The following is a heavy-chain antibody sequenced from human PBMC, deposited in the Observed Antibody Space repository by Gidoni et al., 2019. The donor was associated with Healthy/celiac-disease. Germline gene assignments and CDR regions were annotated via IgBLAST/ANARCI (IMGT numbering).Heavy chain of an antibody. J-gene: IGHJ4*02. Sequence: QVQLQESGPGLVKPSETLSLTCAVSGYSISSGYYWGWIRQPPGKGLEWIGSIYHSGSTYYNPSLKSRVTISVDTSKNQFSLKLSSVTAADTAVYYCASNPGIAVPWGQGTLVTVSS. D-gene: IGHD6-19*01. CDR3: ASNPGIAVP. CDR2: IYHSGST. CDR1: GYSISSGYY. V-gene: IGHV4-38-2*01.